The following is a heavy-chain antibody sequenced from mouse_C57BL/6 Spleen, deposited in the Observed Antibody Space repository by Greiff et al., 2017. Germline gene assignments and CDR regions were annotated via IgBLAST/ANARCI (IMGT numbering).Heavy chain of an antibody. V-gene: IGHV1-50*01. D-gene: IGHD2-3*01. Sequence: QFQLQQPGAELVKPGASVKLSCKASGYTFTSYWMQWVKQRPGQGLEWIGEIDPSDSYTNYNQKFKGKATLTVDTSSSTAYMQLSSLTSEDSAVYYCARGYDGYYVRFDYWGQGTTLTVSS. CDR1: GYTFTSYW. J-gene: IGHJ2*01. CDR3: ARGYDGYYVRFDY. CDR2: IDPSDSYT.